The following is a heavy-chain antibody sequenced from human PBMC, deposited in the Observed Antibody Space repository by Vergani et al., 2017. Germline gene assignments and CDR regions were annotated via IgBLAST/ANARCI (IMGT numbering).Heavy chain of an antibody. J-gene: IGHJ6*02. D-gene: IGHD5-18*01. V-gene: IGHV4-61*02. CDR1: GGSISRGSYF. Sequence: QVQLQESGPGLVKPSQTLSLSCTVSGGSISRGSYFWTWIRQPAGKGLEWIGRIYTSGSTNYNPSLKSRVTISVDTSKNQFSLKLSSVTAADTAVYYCAREGYSYGYYYYYGMDVWGQGP. CDR2: IYTSGST. CDR3: AREGYSYGYYYYYGMDV.